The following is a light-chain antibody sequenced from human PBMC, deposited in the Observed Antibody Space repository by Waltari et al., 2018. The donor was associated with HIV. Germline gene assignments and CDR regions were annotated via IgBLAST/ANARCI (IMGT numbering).Light chain of an antibody. CDR2: DVT. CDR3: SSYADSDTPVV. Sequence: QSALAQPPSASGSAGQSVTISCTGTSSDVGAYNYVSWSQQHPGKSPKLIIYDVTKRPSGVPDRFSGSKSGNTASLTVSGLQGEDEADYYCSSYADSDTPVVFGGGTKLTVL. V-gene: IGLV2-8*01. J-gene: IGLJ2*01. CDR1: SSDVGAYNY.